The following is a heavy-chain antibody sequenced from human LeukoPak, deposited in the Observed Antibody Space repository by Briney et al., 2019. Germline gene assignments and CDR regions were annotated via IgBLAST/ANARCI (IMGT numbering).Heavy chain of an antibody. CDR1: GCTFTSFG. V-gene: IGHV1-18*01. J-gene: IGHJ4*02. D-gene: IGHD2-21*02. CDR3: ARGGTYCGGGCYSWEDY. Sequence: ASVKVSCKASGCTFTSFGISWVRQAAGQGLEWMGWISAYNGNTNYTHKLQGRVTMTTDTSTRTAYMEPASVRSDDTAVYYCARGGTYCGGGCYSWEDYWGKGTLVTVSS. CDR2: ISAYNGNT.